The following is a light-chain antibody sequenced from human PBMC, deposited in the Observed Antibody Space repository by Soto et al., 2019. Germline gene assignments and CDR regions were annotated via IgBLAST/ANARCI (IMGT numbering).Light chain of an antibody. CDR2: EVN. Sequence: QSALTQPASVSGSPGQSITLSCTGTSSDIGGYNYVSWYQQHPGEAPKLMIFEVNNRPSGVSHRFSGSKSGNTASLTISGLQAEDEADYYCSSYTSSSTSVFGGGNKVTVL. CDR3: SSYTSSSTSV. J-gene: IGLJ1*01. V-gene: IGLV2-14*01. CDR1: SSDIGGYNY.